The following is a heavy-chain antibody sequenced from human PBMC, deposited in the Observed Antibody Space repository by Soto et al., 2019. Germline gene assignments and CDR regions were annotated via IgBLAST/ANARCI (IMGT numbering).Heavy chain of an antibody. J-gene: IGHJ5*02. Sequence: SETLSLTCTVSGGSISSGGYYWSWIRQHPGKGLEWIGYIYYSGSTYYNPSLKSRVTISVDTSKNQFSLKLSSVTAADTAVYYCARVFRIAAAGTGADWFDPWGQGTLVTAPQ. V-gene: IGHV4-31*03. CDR2: IYYSGST. CDR1: GGSISSGGYY. D-gene: IGHD6-13*01. CDR3: ARVFRIAAAGTGADWFDP.